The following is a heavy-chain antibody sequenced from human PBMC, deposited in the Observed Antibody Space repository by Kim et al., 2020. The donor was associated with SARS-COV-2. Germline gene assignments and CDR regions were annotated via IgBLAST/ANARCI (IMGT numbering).Heavy chain of an antibody. D-gene: IGHD3-22*01. J-gene: IGHJ3*02. CDR1: GFTFSSYS. Sequence: GGSLRLSCAASGFTFSSYSMNWVRQAPGKGLEWVSSISSSSSYIYYADSAKGRFTISRDNAKNSLYLQMNSLRAEDTAVYYCARAGRITLIVVVEGGAFDIWGGGTVVTVSS. CDR2: ISSSSSYI. V-gene: IGHV3-21*01. CDR3: ARAGRITLIVVVEGGAFDI.